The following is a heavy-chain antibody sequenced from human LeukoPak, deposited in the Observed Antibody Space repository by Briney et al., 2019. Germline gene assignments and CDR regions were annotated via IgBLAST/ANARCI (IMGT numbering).Heavy chain of an antibody. Sequence: SETLSLTCTVSGGSISSDYWSWIRQPPGKGLEWIGYIYYSGSTSYNPSLKSRVTISVDTSKNQFSLRLSSVTAADTAMYYCARDVSIRDYYYGMDAWGQGTTVTVSS. V-gene: IGHV4-59*01. CDR2: IYYSGST. D-gene: IGHD3-10*01. CDR3: ARDVSIRDYYYGMDA. J-gene: IGHJ6*02. CDR1: GGSISSDY.